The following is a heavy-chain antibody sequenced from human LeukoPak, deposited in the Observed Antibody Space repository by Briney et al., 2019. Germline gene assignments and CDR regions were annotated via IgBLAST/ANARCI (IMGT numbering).Heavy chain of an antibody. J-gene: IGHJ4*02. V-gene: IGHV1-18*01. Sequence: GASVKVSCKASGYTFTNYGISWVRQAPGQGLEWMGWISAYNGNTNYAQKLQGRVTMTTDTSTSTAYMELRSLRSDDTAVYYCATPRAEAIFGSPNRRRNEYYFDYWGQGTLVTVSS. D-gene: IGHD3-3*01. CDR1: GYTFTNYG. CDR3: ATPRAEAIFGSPNRRRNEYYFDY. CDR2: ISAYNGNT.